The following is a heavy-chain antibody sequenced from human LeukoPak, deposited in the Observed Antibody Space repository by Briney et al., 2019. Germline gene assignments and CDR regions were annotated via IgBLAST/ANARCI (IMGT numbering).Heavy chain of an antibody. Sequence: SGPALVKPTQTLTLTCTFSGFSLSTSGMCVSWIRQPPGKALEWLARIDWDDDKYYSTSLKTRLTISKDTSKNQVVLTMTNMDPVDTATYYCARTKGLYGGNLDFDLWGRGTLVTVSS. J-gene: IGHJ2*01. V-gene: IGHV2-70*11. CDR3: ARTKGLYGGNLDFDL. CDR2: IDWDDDK. D-gene: IGHD4-23*01. CDR1: GFSLSTSGMC.